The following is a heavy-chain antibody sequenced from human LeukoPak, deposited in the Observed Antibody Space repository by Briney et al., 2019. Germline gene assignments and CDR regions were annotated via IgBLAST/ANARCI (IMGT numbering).Heavy chain of an antibody. CDR1: GFIVSGNY. J-gene: IGHJ4*02. V-gene: IGHV3-66*01. CDR3: AAHSSSKTRFDY. D-gene: IGHD6-6*01. CDR2: IYSGGST. Sequence: GGSLRLSCAASGFIVSGNYMSWVRQAPGKGLEGLSIIYSGGSTYYTDSVKGRFTISRDNTKNTLFLQMDSLRAEDTAVYYCAAHSSSKTRFDYWGQGTLVTVSS.